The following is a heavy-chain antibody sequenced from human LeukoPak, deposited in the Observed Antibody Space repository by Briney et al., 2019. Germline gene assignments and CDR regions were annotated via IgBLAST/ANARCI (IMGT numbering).Heavy chain of an antibody. V-gene: IGHV4-4*02. CDR2: IYHSGST. Sequence: SETLSLTCAVSGGSISSSNWWSWVRQPPGKGLEWIGEIYHSGSTNYNPSLKSRVTISVDKSKNQFSLKLSSVTAADTAVYYCARDNGAAAGTFDYWGQGTLVTVPS. D-gene: IGHD6-13*01. CDR1: GGSISSSNW. CDR3: ARDNGAAAGTFDY. J-gene: IGHJ4*02.